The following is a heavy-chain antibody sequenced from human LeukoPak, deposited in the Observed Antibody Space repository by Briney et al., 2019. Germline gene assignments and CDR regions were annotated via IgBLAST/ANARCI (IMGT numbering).Heavy chain of an antibody. V-gene: IGHV4-39*01. J-gene: IGHJ4*02. CDR2: IHYSGNT. CDR1: GGSTSSSNYY. D-gene: IGHD3-22*01. Sequence: PSETLSLTCTVSGGSTSSSNYYWGWIRQPPGKGLEWIGGIHYSGNTYYNPSLKSRVTISIDTSKNQFSLKLSSVTAADTAVYYCARRGYDSGGYYRNYWGQGALVTVSS. CDR3: ARRGYDSGGYYRNY.